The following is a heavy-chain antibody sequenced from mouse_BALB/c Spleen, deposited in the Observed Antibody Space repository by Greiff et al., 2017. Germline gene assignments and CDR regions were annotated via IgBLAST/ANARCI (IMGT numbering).Heavy chain of an antibody. CDR1: GFNIKDTY. CDR2: IDPANGNT. V-gene: IGHV14-3*02. Sequence: EVKLQQSGAELVKPGASVKLSCTASGFNIKDTYMHWVKQRPEQGLEWIGRIDPANGNTKYDPKFQGKATITADTSSNTAYLQLSSLTSEDTAVYYCARHGYDGGFAYWGQGTLVTVSA. J-gene: IGHJ3*01. D-gene: IGHD2-2*01. CDR3: ARHGYDGGFAY.